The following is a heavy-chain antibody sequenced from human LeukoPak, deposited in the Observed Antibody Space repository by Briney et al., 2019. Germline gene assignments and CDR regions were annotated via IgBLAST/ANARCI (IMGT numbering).Heavy chain of an antibody. CDR3: ARDSPDYGGNSGYFDY. Sequence: PSETLSLTCTVSGGSISSYYWSWIRQPPGKGLEWIGYIYYSGSTNYNPSLKSRVTISVDTSKNQFSLKLSSVTAADTAVYYCARDSPDYGGNSGYFDYWGQGTLVTVSS. CDR1: GGSISSYY. CDR2: IYYSGST. J-gene: IGHJ4*02. V-gene: IGHV4-59*01. D-gene: IGHD4-23*01.